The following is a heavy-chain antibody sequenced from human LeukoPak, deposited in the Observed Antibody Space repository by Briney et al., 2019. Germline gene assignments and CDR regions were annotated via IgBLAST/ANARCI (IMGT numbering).Heavy chain of an antibody. Sequence: QPGGSLRLSCAGSGFTFSSYAMSCVRQAPGKGLEGVSAISDTGATTYDADSVKGRFTISRDNSRSTLYLQMNSLRAEDTALYYCAKDTSIGRYCTNGVCSPFDYWGQGTLVTVSS. CDR3: AKDTSIGRYCTNGVCSPFDY. J-gene: IGHJ4*02. D-gene: IGHD2-8*01. CDR1: GFTFSSYA. CDR2: ISDTGATT. V-gene: IGHV3-23*01.